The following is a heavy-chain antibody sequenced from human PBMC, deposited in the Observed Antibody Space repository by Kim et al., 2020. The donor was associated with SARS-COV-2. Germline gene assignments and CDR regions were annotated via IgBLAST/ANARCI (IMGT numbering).Heavy chain of an antibody. CDR2: IIPIFGTA. Sequence: SVKVSCKASGGTFSSYAISWVRQAPGQGLEWMGGIIPIFGTANYAQKFQGRVTITADESTSTAYMELSSLRSEDTAVYYCARVAAAGHGWFDPWGQGTLVTVSS. D-gene: IGHD6-13*01. J-gene: IGHJ5*02. CDR3: ARVAAAGHGWFDP. CDR1: GGTFSSYA. V-gene: IGHV1-69*13.